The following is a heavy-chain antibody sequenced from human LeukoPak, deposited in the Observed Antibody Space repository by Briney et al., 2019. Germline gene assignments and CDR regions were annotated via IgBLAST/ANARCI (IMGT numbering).Heavy chain of an antibody. J-gene: IGHJ6*02. CDR2: IWYDGSNE. Sequence: PGRSLRLSCAASGFTFSSYGMHWVRQAPGKGLEWVAVIWYDGSNEYYADSVKGRFTISRDNSKNTLYLQMNSLRAEDTAVYYCAREIYCTGTNCRRSYYYYHYYGMDVWGQGTTVTVSS. CDR3: AREIYCTGTNCRRSYYYYHYYGMDV. CDR1: GFTFSSYG. D-gene: IGHD2-2*01. V-gene: IGHV3-33*01.